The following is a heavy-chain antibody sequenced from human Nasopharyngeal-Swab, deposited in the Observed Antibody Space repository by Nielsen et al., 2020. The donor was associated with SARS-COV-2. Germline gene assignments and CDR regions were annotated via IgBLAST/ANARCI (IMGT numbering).Heavy chain of an antibody. CDR2: IYWDDDK. D-gene: IGHD3-22*01. CDR3: ARDYDSSGYYHNVFDY. J-gene: IGHJ4*02. Sequence: RQAPGKALEWLALIYWDDDKRYSPSLKSRLTITKDTSKNQVVLTMTNMDPVDTATYYCARDYDSSGYYHNVFDYWGQGTLVTVSS. V-gene: IGHV2-5*02.